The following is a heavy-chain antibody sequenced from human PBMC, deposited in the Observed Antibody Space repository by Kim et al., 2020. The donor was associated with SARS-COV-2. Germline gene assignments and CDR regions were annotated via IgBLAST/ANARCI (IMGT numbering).Heavy chain of an antibody. D-gene: IGHD3-9*01. CDR2: INNNTGNP. J-gene: IGHJ3*02. V-gene: IGHV7-4-1*02. Sequence: ASVKVSCKASGYTFTSYAMNWVRQAPGQGLEWMGWINNNTGNPTYAQGFTGRFVFSLDTSVSTAYLQISRLKAEDTAVYYCAREGTDYDILTGYYTDAFDIWGQGTMVTVSS. CDR3: AREGTDYDILTGYYTDAFDI. CDR1: GYTFTSYA.